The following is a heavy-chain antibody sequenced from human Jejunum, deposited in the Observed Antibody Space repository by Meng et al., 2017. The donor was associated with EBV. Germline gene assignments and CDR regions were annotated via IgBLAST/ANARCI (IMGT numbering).Heavy chain of an antibody. Sequence: PPLQESGSGLVKPSQTLSLPCAVSGDSITRGAYLWSWIRQPPGKGLEWIGNIYHIGSTYYNPSLKSRVTISVDRSKNQFSLKLTSVTAADTAVYYCARGGPDFGDYVPFDYWGQGTLVTVSS. CDR1: GDSITRGAYL. CDR2: IYHIGST. CDR3: ARGGPDFGDYVPFDY. J-gene: IGHJ4*02. D-gene: IGHD4-17*01. V-gene: IGHV4-30-2*01.